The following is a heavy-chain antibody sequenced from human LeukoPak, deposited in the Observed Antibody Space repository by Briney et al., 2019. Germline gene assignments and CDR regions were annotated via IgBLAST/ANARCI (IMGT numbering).Heavy chain of an antibody. J-gene: IGHJ4*02. CDR1: GFTFSSYS. CDR2: MKKDGSET. Sequence: GGSLRLSCVVSGFTFSSYSMIWVRQAPGKGLQWVANMKKDGSETNYVDSVKGRFTISRDNAKNSLYLQMSSLRAEDTAVYYCGRHRSGSGTYFIDYWGQGTLVSVSS. D-gene: IGHD3-10*01. CDR3: GRHRSGSGTYFIDY. V-gene: IGHV3-7*01.